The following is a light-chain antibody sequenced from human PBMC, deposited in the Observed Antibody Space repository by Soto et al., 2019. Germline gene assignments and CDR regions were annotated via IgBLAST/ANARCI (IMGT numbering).Light chain of an antibody. Sequence: DIQMTQSPSSLSASVGDRVTIPCRASQRISTYLNWYQQKPGEAPKLLIYDASTLQSGVPSRFNGSGSGTDFTLTIDDLEAEDFATYYCQRSYSTPRSFGQGTKLEIK. J-gene: IGKJ2*03. CDR1: QRISTY. V-gene: IGKV1-39*01. CDR3: QRSYSTPRS. CDR2: DAS.